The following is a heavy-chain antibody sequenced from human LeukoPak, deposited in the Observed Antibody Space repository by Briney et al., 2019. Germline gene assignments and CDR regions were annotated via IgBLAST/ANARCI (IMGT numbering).Heavy chain of an antibody. V-gene: IGHV4-34*01. J-gene: IGHJ6*02. D-gene: IGHD2-8*02. CDR1: GGSFSGYY. CDR3: ARGHYWFGISYYYGMDV. CDR2: INHSGST. Sequence: SETLSLTCAVYGGSFSGYYWSWIRQPPGKGLEWIGEINHSGSTNYNPSLKSRVTISVDTSKNQFSLKLSSVTAADTAVYYCARGHYWFGISYYYGMDVWGQGTTVTVSS.